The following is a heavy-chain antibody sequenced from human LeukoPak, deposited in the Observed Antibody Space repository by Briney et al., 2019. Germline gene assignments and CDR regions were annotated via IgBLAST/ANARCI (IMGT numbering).Heavy chain of an antibody. Sequence: PGGSLRLSCAASGFTFSSYGMHWVRQAPGKGLEWVAVISYDGSNKYYADSVKGRFTISRDNSKNTLYLQMNSLRAEDTAVYYCARDSSVVDYVWGSYEPIAAPDYWGQGTLVTVSS. J-gene: IGHJ4*02. CDR1: GFTFSSYG. CDR3: ARDSSVVDYVWGSYEPIAAPDY. CDR2: ISYDGSNK. D-gene: IGHD3-16*01. V-gene: IGHV3-30*03.